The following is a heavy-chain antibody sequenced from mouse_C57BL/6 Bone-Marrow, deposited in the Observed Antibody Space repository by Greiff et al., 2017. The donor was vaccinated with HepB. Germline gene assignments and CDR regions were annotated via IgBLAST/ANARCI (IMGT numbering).Heavy chain of an antibody. CDR1: GFTFNDYQ. Sequence: EVKVVESGGGLVQPGASLSLSCAASGFTFNDYQMSWVRQAPGKAPEWLALIRKKANGYTTEYTASVKGRFTISRDNSQNILYLQMNTLRAEDSATYYGVKAVSSGSSYTWFAYWGQGTLVTVSA. D-gene: IGHD1-1*01. V-gene: IGHV7-4*01. CDR3: VKAVSSGSSYTWFAY. J-gene: IGHJ3*01. CDR2: IRKKANGYTT.